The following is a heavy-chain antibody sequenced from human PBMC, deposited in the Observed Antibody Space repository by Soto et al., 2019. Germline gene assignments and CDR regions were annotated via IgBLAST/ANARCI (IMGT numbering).Heavy chain of an antibody. V-gene: IGHV4-34*01. CDR2: INHSGST. J-gene: IGHJ4*02. Sequence: SETLSLTCTVSGGSVNNNDYYWSWIRQPPGKGLEWIGEINHSGSTNYNPSLKSRVTISVDTSKNQFSLKLSSVTAADTAVYYCARRYGIERYYYGSGSPLDYWGQGTLVTVSS. D-gene: IGHD3-10*01. CDR1: GGSVNNNDYY. CDR3: ARRYGIERYYYGSGSPLDY.